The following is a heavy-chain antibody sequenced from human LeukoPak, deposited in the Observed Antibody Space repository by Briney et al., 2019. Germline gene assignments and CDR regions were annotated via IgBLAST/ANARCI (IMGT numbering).Heavy chain of an antibody. V-gene: IGHV1-46*01. CDR3: ARLIAARRAPHWFDP. CDR2: INPSGGST. J-gene: IGHJ5*02. Sequence: ASVKVSCKASGYTFTSYYMHWVRQAPGQGLEWMGIINPSGGSTSYAQKFQGRVTMTRDTSTSTVYMELSSLRSEDTAVYYCARLIAARRAPHWFDPWGQGTLVTVSS. CDR1: GYTFTSYY. D-gene: IGHD6-6*01.